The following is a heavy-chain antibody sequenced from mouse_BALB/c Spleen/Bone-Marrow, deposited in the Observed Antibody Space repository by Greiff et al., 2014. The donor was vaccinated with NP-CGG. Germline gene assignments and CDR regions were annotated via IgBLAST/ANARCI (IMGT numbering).Heavy chain of an antibody. J-gene: IGHJ2*01. CDR2: IDPSDSET. CDR1: GYSFTSYW. Sequence: QVQLQQSGPQVVRPGASVKISCKASGYSFTSYWMHWVKQRPGQGLGWIGMIDPSDSETRLNQKFKDKATLTVDKSSSTAYMQLSSPTSEDSAVYYCARVGLRLPYYFDYWGQGTTLTVSS. D-gene: IGHD1-2*01. CDR3: ARVGLRLPYYFDY. V-gene: IGHV1S126*01.